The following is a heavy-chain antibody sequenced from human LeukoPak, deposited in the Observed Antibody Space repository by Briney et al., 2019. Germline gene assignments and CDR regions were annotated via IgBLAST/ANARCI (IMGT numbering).Heavy chain of an antibody. CDR2: IRSNGITT. V-gene: IGHV3-23*01. J-gene: IGHJ4*02. CDR3: ASRYSSGWYDY. Sequence: GGTLRLSCAASGFTFSHYGMNWVRHTPGKGLEWVSGIRSNGITTYYADSVKGRFTTSRDNSKNTLYLQMNSLRAEDTAVYYCASRYSSGWYDYWGQGTLVTVSS. D-gene: IGHD6-19*01. CDR1: GFTFSHYG.